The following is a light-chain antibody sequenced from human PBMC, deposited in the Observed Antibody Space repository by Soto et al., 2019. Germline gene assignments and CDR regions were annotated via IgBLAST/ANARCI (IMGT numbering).Light chain of an antibody. CDR3: QQYSNWPPWT. CDR1: QSVSSN. Sequence: EIVMTQSPATLSVSPGERATLSCRASQSVSSNLAWYQQKHGQAPRLLIYGASTRATGIPARFSGSGSGTEFTLTINSLQSEDFAVYYCQQYSNWPPWTFGQGTKVDVK. CDR2: GAS. V-gene: IGKV3-15*01. J-gene: IGKJ1*01.